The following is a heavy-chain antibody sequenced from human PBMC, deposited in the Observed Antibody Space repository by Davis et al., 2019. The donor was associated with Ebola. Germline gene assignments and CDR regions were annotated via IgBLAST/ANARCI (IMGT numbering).Heavy chain of an antibody. CDR3: AKDRYYDNSPLYFESET. D-gene: IGHD3-22*01. CDR1: VSTFLTYA. V-gene: IGHV1-69*13. Sequence: SVKVSCKASVSTFLTYAISWVRQAPGQGLEWVGGIIPIFDTASYAHNFQDRVTITADESRITAYLELSSLGSEDTAVYYCAKDRYYDNSPLYFESETWGQGTLVTVSS. J-gene: IGHJ4*02. CDR2: IIPIFDTA.